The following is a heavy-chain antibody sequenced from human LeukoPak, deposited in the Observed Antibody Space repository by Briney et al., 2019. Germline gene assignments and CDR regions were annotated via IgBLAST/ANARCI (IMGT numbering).Heavy chain of an antibody. D-gene: IGHD1/OR15-1a*01. CDR2: IYYSGST. Sequence: SQILSLTCTVSGGSISSGGYYWSWIRQHPGKGLEWIGYIYYSGSTYYNPSLKSRVTISVDTSKNQFSLKLSSVTAADTAVYYCARSHDRNKFDYWGQGTLVTVSS. CDR3: ARSHDRNKFDY. V-gene: IGHV4-31*03. CDR1: GGSISSGGYY. J-gene: IGHJ4*02.